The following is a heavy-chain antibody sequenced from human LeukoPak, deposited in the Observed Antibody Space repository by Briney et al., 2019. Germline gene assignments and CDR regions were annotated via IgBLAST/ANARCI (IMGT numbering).Heavy chain of an antibody. CDR2: IYHSGNT. CDR1: GGSLSSSNW. D-gene: IGHD2-2*02. Sequence: PSETLSLTCAVSGGSLSSSNWWSWVRQPPGKGLEWIGEIYHSGNTNYNPSLKSRVTISVDKSKNQFSLKLTPVTAADTAIYYCARDVGYCRSTSCYSLWGQGTLVTVSS. V-gene: IGHV4-4*02. J-gene: IGHJ4*02. CDR3: ARDVGYCRSTSCYSL.